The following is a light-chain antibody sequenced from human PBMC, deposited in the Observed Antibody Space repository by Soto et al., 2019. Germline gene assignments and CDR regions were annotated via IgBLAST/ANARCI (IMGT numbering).Light chain of an antibody. CDR1: SSNIGSNT. Sequence: QSVLTQPPSASGTPGQRVTISCSGSSSNIGSNTVNWYQQLPGTAPKLLIYNNNQRPSGVPDRFSGSKSGTSASLAISGLQSEDEADYYCAAWDDSLNGQGVFGGGTQLTVL. J-gene: IGLJ2*01. CDR3: AAWDDSLNGQGV. V-gene: IGLV1-44*01. CDR2: NNN.